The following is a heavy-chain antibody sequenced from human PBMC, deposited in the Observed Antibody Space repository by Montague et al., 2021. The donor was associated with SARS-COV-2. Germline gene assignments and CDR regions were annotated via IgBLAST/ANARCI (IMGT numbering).Heavy chain of an antibody. J-gene: IGHJ3*01. CDR1: GDSVSGTSAS. D-gene: IGHD3-3*02. Sequence: CAISGDSVSGTSASWNWLRQSPPRHLNLLGRTYYRSWWRSQYPGSLESRITISGDTSKNQFSLQLNSVTPEDTAVYYCASAFYGDHWAFDVWGQGTMVTVSS. CDR2: TYYRSWWRS. CDR3: ASAFYGDHWAFDV. V-gene: IGHV6-1*01.